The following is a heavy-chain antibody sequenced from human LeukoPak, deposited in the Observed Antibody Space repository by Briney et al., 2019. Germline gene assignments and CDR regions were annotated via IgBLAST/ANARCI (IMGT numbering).Heavy chain of an antibody. Sequence: GGSLRLSCAASGFTSSSYSMNWVRQAPGKGLEWVSSISSSSSYIYYADSVKGRFTISRDNAKNSLYLQMNSLRAEDTAVYYCASMYYDILTGYGEYYFDYWGQGTLVTVSS. D-gene: IGHD3-9*01. CDR3: ASMYYDILTGYGEYYFDY. CDR2: ISSSSSYI. V-gene: IGHV3-21*01. CDR1: GFTSSSYS. J-gene: IGHJ4*02.